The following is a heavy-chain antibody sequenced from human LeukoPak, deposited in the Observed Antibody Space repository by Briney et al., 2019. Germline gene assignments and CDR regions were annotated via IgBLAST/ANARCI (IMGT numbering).Heavy chain of an antibody. CDR2: IFPSGGEI. CDR1: GFTFSTFA. V-gene: IGHV3-23*01. CDR3: AREKTMVRGVIITD. D-gene: IGHD3-10*01. Sequence: AGGSLRLSCAASGFTFSTFAMIWVRQPPGKGLEWVSSIFPSGGEIHYADSVRGRFTISRDNSKSTLSLQMNSLRAEDTAVYYCAREKTMVRGVIITDWGQGTLVTVSS. J-gene: IGHJ4*02.